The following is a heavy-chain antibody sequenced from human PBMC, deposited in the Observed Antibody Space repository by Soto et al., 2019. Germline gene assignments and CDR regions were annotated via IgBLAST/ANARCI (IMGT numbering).Heavy chain of an antibody. CDR3: ARFFGPYSSGWYRVSWFDH. CDR2: ISAYNGNT. D-gene: IGHD6-19*01. Sequence: ASVKVSCKASGYTFTSYGISWVRQAPGQGLEWMGWISAYNGNTNYAQKLQGRVTMTTDTSASTAYMELSSLRSEDTAVYYCARFFGPYSSGWYRVSWFDHWGPGTLVTVSS. CDR1: GYTFTSYG. V-gene: IGHV1-18*04. J-gene: IGHJ5*02.